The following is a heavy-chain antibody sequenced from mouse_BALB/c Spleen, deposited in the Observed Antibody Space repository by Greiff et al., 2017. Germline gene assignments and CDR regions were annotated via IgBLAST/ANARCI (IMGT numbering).Heavy chain of an antibody. D-gene: IGHD2-1*01. CDR3: TRGGNYGDYAMDY. CDR1: GYTFTSYW. Sequence: KQPGSELVRPGASVKLSCKASGYTFTSYWMHWVKQRHGQGLEWIGNIYPGSGSTNYDEKFKSKGTLTVDTSSSTAYMHLSSLTSEDSAVYYCTRGGNYGDYAMDYWGQGTSVTVSS. V-gene: IGHV1S22*01. J-gene: IGHJ4*01. CDR2: IYPGSGST.